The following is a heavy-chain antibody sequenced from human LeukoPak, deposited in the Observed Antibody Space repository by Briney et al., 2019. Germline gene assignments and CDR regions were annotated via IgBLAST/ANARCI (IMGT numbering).Heavy chain of an antibody. V-gene: IGHV4-31*03. Sequence: SETLSLTCTVSGGSISIGGYYWSWIRQHPGKGLEWIGYIYYSGSTYYNPSLKSRVTISVDTSKNQFSLKLSSVTAADTAVYYCAGTYYYDSSGYYQGWFDPWGQGTLVTVSS. J-gene: IGHJ5*02. CDR1: GGSISIGGYY. D-gene: IGHD3-22*01. CDR2: IYYSGST. CDR3: AGTYYYDSSGYYQGWFDP.